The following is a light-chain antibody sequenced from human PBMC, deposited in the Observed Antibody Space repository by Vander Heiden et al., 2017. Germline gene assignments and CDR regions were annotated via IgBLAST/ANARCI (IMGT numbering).Light chain of an antibody. CDR1: SSNIWAGYD. CDR2: GNS. V-gene: IGLV1-40*01. Sequence: QSVLTQPPSLPGAPGQRVTTSCTGSSSNIWAGYDVHWYQQLPGTAPKLLIYGNSNRPSGVPDRFSGSKSGTSASLAITGLQAEDEADYYCQSYDSSLSGLVFGTGTKVTVL. J-gene: IGLJ1*01. CDR3: QSYDSSLSGLV.